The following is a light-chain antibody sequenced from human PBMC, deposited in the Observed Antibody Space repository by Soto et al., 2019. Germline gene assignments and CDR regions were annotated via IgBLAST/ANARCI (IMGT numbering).Light chain of an antibody. CDR2: EVT. V-gene: IGLV2-14*01. CDR3: SSYTTSNSPYV. J-gene: IGLJ1*01. Sequence: QSALTQPASVSGSPGQSITISCTGSSSDVGGYNFVSWYQHHPGKAPKLILYEVTTRPSGVSSRFSGSKSGNTASLTISGLQADDEANYYRSSYTTSNSPYVFGTGTQLTVL. CDR1: SSDVGGYNF.